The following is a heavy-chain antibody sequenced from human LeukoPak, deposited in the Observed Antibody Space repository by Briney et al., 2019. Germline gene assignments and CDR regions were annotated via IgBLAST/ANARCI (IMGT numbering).Heavy chain of an antibody. CDR2: ISGSGGST. CDR3: AKAKNPAGDPFDY. D-gene: IGHD7-27*01. Sequence: GGSLRLSCAASGCTFSSYAMTWVRQAPGKGLEWVSSISGSGGSTYYADSVKGRFTISRDNSKNTLYLQMSSLRAEDTAVYYCAKAKNPAGDPFDYWGQGTLVTVSS. CDR1: GCTFSSYA. J-gene: IGHJ4*02. V-gene: IGHV3-23*01.